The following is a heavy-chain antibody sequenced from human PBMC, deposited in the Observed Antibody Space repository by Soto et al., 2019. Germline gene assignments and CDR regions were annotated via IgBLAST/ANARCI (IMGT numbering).Heavy chain of an antibody. Sequence: ASVKVSCKASGGTFSSYTISWVRQAPGQGLEWMGRIIPILGIANYAQKFQGRVTITADKSTSTAYMELSSLRSEDTAVYYCARVGNSRSWSQDAGWFDPWGQGTLVTVSS. D-gene: IGHD6-13*01. CDR2: IIPILGIA. CDR3: ARVGNSRSWSQDAGWFDP. J-gene: IGHJ5*02. CDR1: GGTFSSYT. V-gene: IGHV1-69*02.